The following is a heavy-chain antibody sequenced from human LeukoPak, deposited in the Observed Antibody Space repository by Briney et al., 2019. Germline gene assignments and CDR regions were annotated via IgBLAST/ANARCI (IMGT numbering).Heavy chain of an antibody. Sequence: SQTLSLTCAISGDSVSSNSAAWNWIRQSPSRGLEWLGRTYYRSKWYNDYAVSVKSRITINPDTSKNQFSLQLNSVTPEDTAVYYCARDLLSSSWPYYYYYMDVWGKGTTVTISS. J-gene: IGHJ6*03. CDR1: GDSVSSNSAA. CDR3: ARDLLSSSWPYYYYYMDV. D-gene: IGHD6-13*01. CDR2: TYYRSKWYN. V-gene: IGHV6-1*01.